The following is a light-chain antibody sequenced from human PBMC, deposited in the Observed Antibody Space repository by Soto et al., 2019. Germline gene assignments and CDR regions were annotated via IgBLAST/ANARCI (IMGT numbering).Light chain of an antibody. Sequence: QSALTQPPSASGSPGQSVTISCTGTSTDVYGSNFVSWYQQHPGKAPKLIIYGVSQRPSGVPDRFSGSKSGNTASLTVSGLQTEDEADYYCSAYAGSNNFVFGSGTKLTVL. CDR3: SAYAGSNNFV. CDR2: GVS. V-gene: IGLV2-8*01. J-gene: IGLJ1*01. CDR1: STDVYGSNF.